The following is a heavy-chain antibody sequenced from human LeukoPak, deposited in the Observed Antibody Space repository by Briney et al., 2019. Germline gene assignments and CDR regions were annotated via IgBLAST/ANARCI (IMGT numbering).Heavy chain of an antibody. Sequence: PGGSLRLSCAASGFTFSSYWMSWVRQAPGEGLEWVANIKEDGSEKYYVNSVKGRFTISGDNAKNSLYLQMNSLRAEDTAVYYCARDLRMGAAAGWDYWGQGTLVTVSS. CDR1: GFTFSSYW. J-gene: IGHJ4*02. CDR3: ARDLRMGAAAGWDY. D-gene: IGHD2-2*01. V-gene: IGHV3-7*01. CDR2: IKEDGSEK.